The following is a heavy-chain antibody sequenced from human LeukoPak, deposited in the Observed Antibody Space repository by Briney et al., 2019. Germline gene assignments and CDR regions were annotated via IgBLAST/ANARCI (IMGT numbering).Heavy chain of an antibody. CDR1: GFTFSSYA. Sequence: GGSLRLSCAASGFTFSSYAMSWVRQAPGKGLEWVSAISGSGGSTYYADSVKGRFTISRDNSKNTLYLQMNSPRAEDTAVYYCARDGPYGDYGFDYWGQGTLVTVSS. CDR3: ARDGPYGDYGFDY. D-gene: IGHD4-17*01. CDR2: ISGSGGST. V-gene: IGHV3-23*01. J-gene: IGHJ4*02.